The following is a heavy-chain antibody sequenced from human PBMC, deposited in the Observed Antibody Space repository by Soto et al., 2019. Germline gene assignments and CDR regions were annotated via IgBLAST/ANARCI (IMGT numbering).Heavy chain of an antibody. CDR3: ARGDCSGGSCYGGHYYYYYYMDV. D-gene: IGHD2-15*01. V-gene: IGHV1-69*02. J-gene: IGHJ6*03. Sequence: SVKVSSKASGGTFSSYTISWVRQAPGQGLERMGRIIPILGIANYAQKFQGRVTITAEKSTSTAYMELSSLRSEDTAVYYCARGDCSGGSCYGGHYYYYYYMDVWGKGTTVTVSS. CDR2: IIPILGIA. CDR1: GGTFSSYT.